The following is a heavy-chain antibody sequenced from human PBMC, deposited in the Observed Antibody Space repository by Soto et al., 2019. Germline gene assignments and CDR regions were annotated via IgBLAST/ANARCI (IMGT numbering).Heavy chain of an antibody. CDR2: IYYRGNA. CDR1: DDAINSDKYY. D-gene: IGHD3-9*01. CDR3: ARLEGLATISYYFDF. J-gene: IGHJ4*02. V-gene: IGHV4-39*01. Sequence: QLQLQESGPGLVKPSETLSLTCSVSDDAINSDKYYLGWIRQPPGKGLEWIGSIYYRGNAYYNPSLQTRFTISLDQSKSQFSLKLNSVTAADSAVYFCARLEGLATISYYFDFWGPGALGTVSS.